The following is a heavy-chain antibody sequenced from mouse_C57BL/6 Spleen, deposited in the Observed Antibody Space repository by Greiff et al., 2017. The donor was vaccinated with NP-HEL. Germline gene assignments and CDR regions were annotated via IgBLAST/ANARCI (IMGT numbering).Heavy chain of an antibody. CDR3: ARDTLYYAMDY. CDR1: GISITTGNYR. CDR2: INYSGTI. J-gene: IGHJ4*01. V-gene: IGHV3-5*01. Sequence: EVKLQESGPGLVKPSQTVFLTCTVTGISITTGNYRWSWIRQFPGNKLEWIGYINYSGTITNNPSLTSRTTRTRDTPKNQFFLEMNSLTAEDTATYYCARDTLYYAMDYWGQGTSVTVSS.